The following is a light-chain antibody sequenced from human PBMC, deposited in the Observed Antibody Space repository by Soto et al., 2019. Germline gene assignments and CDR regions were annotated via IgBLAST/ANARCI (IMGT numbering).Light chain of an antibody. CDR1: SSDVGGYTY. J-gene: IGLJ3*02. CDR2: EVT. Sequence: QSALTQPPSASGSPGQSVTISCTGTSSDVGGYTYVSWYQQYPGRAPKLMIYEVTKRPSGVPDRFSGSKSGNTASLTVSGLQAEDEADYSCSSYAASNNFYFVFGGGTQLTVL. V-gene: IGLV2-8*01. CDR3: SSYAASNNFYFV.